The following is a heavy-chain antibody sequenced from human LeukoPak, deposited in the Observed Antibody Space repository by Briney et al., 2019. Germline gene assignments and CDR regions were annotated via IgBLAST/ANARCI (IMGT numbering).Heavy chain of an antibody. CDR2: ISAYNGNT. Sequence: ASVKVSCKASGYTFTSYGVSSVRQAPRQGLEWMGWISAYNGNTNYAQKLQGRVTMTTDTSTSTAYMELRSLRSDDTAVYYCARLGGYYGSGRYPDYWGQGTLVTVSS. CDR3: ARLGGYYGSGRYPDY. V-gene: IGHV1-18*01. D-gene: IGHD3-10*01. CDR1: GYTFTSYG. J-gene: IGHJ4*02.